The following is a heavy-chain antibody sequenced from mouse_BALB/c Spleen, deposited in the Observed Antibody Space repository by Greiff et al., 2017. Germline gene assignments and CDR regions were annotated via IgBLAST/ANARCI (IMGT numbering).Heavy chain of an antibody. CDR2: INRNGGST. J-gene: IGHJ3*01. CDR3: ARDLAGSAVAY. V-gene: IGHV5-6-3*01. Sequence: VQLQQSGGGLVQPGGSLKLSCAASGFTFSSYGMSWVRQTPDKRLELVATINRNGGSTYYPDSVKGRLTISRDNAKNTLYLQMSSLKSEDTAMFYCARDLAGSAVAYWGQGTLVTVSA. CDR1: GFTFSSYG.